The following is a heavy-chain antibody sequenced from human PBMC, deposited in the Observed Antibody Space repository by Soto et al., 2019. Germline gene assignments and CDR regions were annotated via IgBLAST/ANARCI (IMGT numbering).Heavy chain of an antibody. CDR3: VREYTSSPTFDY. Sequence: GESLKISCEGSGYSFPNYWIGWVLHMPGKGLEWMGFIYPGDSDTKYNPSFQGQVTISVDKSLRTAYLQWSGLKASDTAMYYCVREYTSSPTFDYWGQGTLVTVSS. V-gene: IGHV5-51*01. D-gene: IGHD2-2*01. CDR1: GYSFPNYW. J-gene: IGHJ4*02. CDR2: IYPGDSDT.